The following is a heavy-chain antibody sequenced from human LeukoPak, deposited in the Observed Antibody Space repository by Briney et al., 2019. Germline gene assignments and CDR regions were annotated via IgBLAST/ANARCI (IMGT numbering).Heavy chain of an antibody. CDR2: IFRIGST. Sequence: SETLSLTCTVSGFSITTGYYWAWIRQPPGKGLERIGTIFRIGSTYYNPSLKSQVTISVDTSKNQFSLKLSSVTAADTALYYCARVIDVAAAGYFDSWGQGTQVTVSS. CDR3: ARVIDVAAAGYFDS. D-gene: IGHD6-13*01. J-gene: IGHJ4*02. V-gene: IGHV4-38-2*02. CDR1: GFSITTGYY.